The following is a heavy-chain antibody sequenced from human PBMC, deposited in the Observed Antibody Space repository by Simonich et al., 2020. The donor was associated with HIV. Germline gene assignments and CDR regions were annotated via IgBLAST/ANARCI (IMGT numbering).Heavy chain of an antibody. D-gene: IGHD1-1*01. CDR2: IYYSGST. CDR1: GGSFSGYY. J-gene: IGHJ6*03. Sequence: QVQLQQWGAGLLKPSETLSLTCAVYGGSFSGYYWSWIRQPPGKGLEWIGSIYYSGSTYYNPTLKSRVTMSVDTAKNQFSLKLSSVTAADTAVYYCSRGVSGTAYFYYFMDVWGKGTTVTVSS. CDR3: SRGVSGTAYFYYFMDV. V-gene: IGHV4-34*01.